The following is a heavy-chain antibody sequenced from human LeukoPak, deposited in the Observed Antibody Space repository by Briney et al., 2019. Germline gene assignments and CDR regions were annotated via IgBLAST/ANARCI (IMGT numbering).Heavy chain of an antibody. Sequence: GGSLRLSCAGSGFTFSQSWMHWVRQAPGKGLVWVSRINSDGSSTTYGDSVKGRFTISRDNVKNVLYLQMHSLRAEDTALYYCAKAFAAAADRYFDYWGQGTLVTVSS. J-gene: IGHJ4*02. V-gene: IGHV3-74*01. D-gene: IGHD6-13*01. CDR2: INSDGSST. CDR1: GFTFSQSW. CDR3: AKAFAAAADRYFDY.